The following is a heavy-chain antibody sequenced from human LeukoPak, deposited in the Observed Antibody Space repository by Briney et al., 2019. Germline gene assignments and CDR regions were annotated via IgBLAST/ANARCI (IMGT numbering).Heavy chain of an antibody. V-gene: IGHV4-34*01. Sequence: SETLSLTCAVYGGSFSGYHWSWIRQPPGKGLEWIGEINHSGSTNYNPSLKSRVTISVDTSKNQFSLKLSSVTAADTAVYYCARTMVRGVIITRYYMDVWGKGTTVTISS. CDR3: ARTMVRGVIITRYYMDV. D-gene: IGHD3-10*01. CDR2: INHSGST. J-gene: IGHJ6*03. CDR1: GGSFSGYH.